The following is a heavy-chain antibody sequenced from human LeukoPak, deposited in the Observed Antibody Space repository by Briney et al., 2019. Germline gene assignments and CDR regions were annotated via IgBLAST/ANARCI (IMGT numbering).Heavy chain of an antibody. CDR1: GGSISSYY. D-gene: IGHD1-1*01. CDR3: ARHATGVSHNWFDP. J-gene: IGHJ5*02. CDR2: IYTSGST. V-gene: IGHV4-4*09. Sequence: PSETLSLTCTVSGGSISSYYWSWIRQPPGKGLEWIGYIYTSGSTNYNPSLKSRVTISVDTSRNQFSLKLSSVTAADTAVYYCARHATGVSHNWFDPWGQGTLVTVSS.